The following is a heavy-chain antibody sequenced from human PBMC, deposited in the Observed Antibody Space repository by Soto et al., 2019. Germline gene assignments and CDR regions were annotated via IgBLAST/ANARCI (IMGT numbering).Heavy chain of an antibody. D-gene: IGHD6-19*01. CDR3: ARSFKWLVHYYYYGMDV. V-gene: IGHV1-69*01. CDR1: GGTFSSYA. J-gene: IGHJ6*02. Sequence: QVQLVQSGAEVKKPGSSVKVSCKASGGTFSSYAISWVRQAPGQGLEWMGGIIPIFGTANYAQKFQGRVTITADESTSTDYMELSSLRSEDTAVYYCARSFKWLVHYYYYGMDVWGQGTTVTVSS. CDR2: IIPIFGTA.